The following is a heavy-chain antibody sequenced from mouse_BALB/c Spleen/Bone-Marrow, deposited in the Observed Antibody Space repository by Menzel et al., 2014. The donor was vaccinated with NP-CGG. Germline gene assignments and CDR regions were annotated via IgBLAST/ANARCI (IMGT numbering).Heavy chain of an antibody. V-gene: IGHV14-4*02. J-gene: IGHJ4*01. Sequence: EVQVVESGAELVRSGASVKLSRTASGFNIKDYYMHWVKQRPEQGLEWIGWIDPENGDTEYAPKFQGKATMTADTSSNTAYLQLSSLTSEDTAVYYCNGNYYAMDYWGQGTSVTVSS. CDR1: GFNIKDYY. D-gene: IGHD2-1*01. CDR2: IDPENGDT. CDR3: NGNYYAMDY.